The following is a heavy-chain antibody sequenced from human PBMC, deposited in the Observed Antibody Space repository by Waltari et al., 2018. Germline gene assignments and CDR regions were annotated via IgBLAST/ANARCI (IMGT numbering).Heavy chain of an antibody. V-gene: IGHV1-8*01. J-gene: IGHJ5*02. CDR3: SDSSGP. CDR1: GYSFTSYD. Sequence: VQLVQSGAEVKKPGASVKVPCEASGYSFTSYDVNWVRQATGQGLEWMGWINPHSGEVGYTQRFQGRITMTRNTSINTVYMELSSLTADDTATYYCSDSSGPWGQGTLVTVSS. D-gene: IGHD3-22*01. CDR2: INPHSGEV.